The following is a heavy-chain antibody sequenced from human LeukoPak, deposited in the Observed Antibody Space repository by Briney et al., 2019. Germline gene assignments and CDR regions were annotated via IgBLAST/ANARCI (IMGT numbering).Heavy chain of an antibody. Sequence: GGSLRLSCAASGFTFSIYAMSWVRQAPGKGLEWVSAISGSGGSTYYADSVKGRFTISRDSSKNTLYLQMNSLRAEDTAVYYCAKDRGYSYGLFDYWGQGTLVTVSS. D-gene: IGHD5-18*01. J-gene: IGHJ4*02. CDR2: ISGSGGST. CDR3: AKDRGYSYGLFDY. CDR1: GFTFSIYA. V-gene: IGHV3-23*01.